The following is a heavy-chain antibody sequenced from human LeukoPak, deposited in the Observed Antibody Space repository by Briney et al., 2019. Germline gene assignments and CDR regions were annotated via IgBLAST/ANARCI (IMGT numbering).Heavy chain of an antibody. J-gene: IGHJ4*02. CDR3: ASYYGGNSGGDY. D-gene: IGHD4-23*01. Sequence: PSETLSLTCAVYGGSFSGYYWSWIRQPPGKGLEWIGEINHSGSTNYNPSLKSRVTISVDTSKNQFSLKLSSVTAADTAVYYCASYYGGNSGGDYWGQGTLVTVSS. V-gene: IGHV4-34*01. CDR2: INHSGST. CDR1: GGSFSGYY.